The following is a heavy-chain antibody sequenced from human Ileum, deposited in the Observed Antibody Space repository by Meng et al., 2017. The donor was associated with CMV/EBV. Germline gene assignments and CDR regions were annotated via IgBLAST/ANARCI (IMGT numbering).Heavy chain of an antibody. CDR2: IRTDDDDT. Sequence: QVQAVHAGVEVKEHGASVKVSCKTSGYTFSVYTIHWARQATGQGLEWIGRIRTDDDDTYYAQKFRGRVTMTKDTSSSTAYMELSGLKSDDAAIYYCARDNWGCDYWGQGTLVTVSS. D-gene: IGHD7-27*01. CDR1: GYTFSVYT. CDR3: ARDNWGCDY. V-gene: IGHV1-2*06. J-gene: IGHJ4*02.